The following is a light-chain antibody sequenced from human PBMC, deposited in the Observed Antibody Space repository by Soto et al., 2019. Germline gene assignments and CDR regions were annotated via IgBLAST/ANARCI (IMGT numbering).Light chain of an antibody. J-gene: IGKJ1*01. V-gene: IGKV1-27*01. CDR3: QKYNSAPRT. CDR1: QGISNY. CDR2: AAS. Sequence: DIQMTQSPSSLSASVGDRVTITCRASQGISNYLAWYQQKPEKVPKLLIYAASTLQSGVQSRFSGSGSGTDFTITISSLQPEDVATYYCQKYNSAPRTFGQGTKGEIK.